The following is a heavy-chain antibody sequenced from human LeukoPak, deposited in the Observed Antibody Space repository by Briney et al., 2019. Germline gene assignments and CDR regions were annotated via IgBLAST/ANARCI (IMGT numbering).Heavy chain of an antibody. J-gene: IGHJ6*02. CDR2: ISAYNGNT. CDR3: ARGGWGTTIFGNGMDV. Sequence: ASVKVSCKASGYTFTSYSISWVRQDPGQGLEWMGWISAYNGNTNYAQKLQGRVTMTTDTSTSTAYMELRSLRSDDTAVYYCARGGWGTTIFGNGMDVWGQGTTVTVSS. V-gene: IGHV1-18*01. D-gene: IGHD3-3*01. CDR1: GYTFTSYS.